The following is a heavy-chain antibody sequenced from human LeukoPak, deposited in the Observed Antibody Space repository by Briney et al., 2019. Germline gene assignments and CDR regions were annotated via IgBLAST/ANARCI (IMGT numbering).Heavy chain of an antibody. CDR1: GFTFSSYD. J-gene: IGHJ6*02. Sequence: GGSLRLSCAASGFTFSSYDMHWVRQATGKGLEWVSAIGTAGDTYYPGSVKGRFTISRENAKNSLYLQMNSLRAGDTAVYYCARGGGKPYYDFWSGSYYGMDVWGQGTTVTVSS. D-gene: IGHD3-3*01. V-gene: IGHV3-13*01. CDR3: ARGGGKPYYDFWSGSYYGMDV. CDR2: IGTAGDT.